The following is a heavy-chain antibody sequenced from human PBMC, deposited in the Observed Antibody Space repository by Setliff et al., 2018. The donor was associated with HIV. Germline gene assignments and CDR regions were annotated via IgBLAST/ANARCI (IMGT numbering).Heavy chain of an antibody. J-gene: IGHJ6*03. V-gene: IGHV4-59*01. D-gene: IGHD3-3*01. Sequence: SETLSLTCTVSGGSISSYYWSWIRQPPGKGLEWIGYIFYSGSTNYNPSLKSRVTISVDTSKNQFSLKLNSVTAADTAVYYCARSPPTTFWSGYTYYYYMDVWGKGTTVTVSS. CDR3: ARSPPTTFWSGYTYYYYMDV. CDR1: GGSISSYY. CDR2: IFYSGST.